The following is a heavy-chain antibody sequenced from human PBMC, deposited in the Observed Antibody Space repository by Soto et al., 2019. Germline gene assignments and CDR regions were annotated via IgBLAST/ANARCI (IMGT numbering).Heavy chain of an antibody. J-gene: IGHJ4*02. Sequence: ASVKVSCKASGYTFTSYGISWVRQAPGQGLEWMGWISAHNGNTNYAQKLQGRVTMTTDTSTSTAYMELRSLRSDDTAVYYCARTLYYDFWSGYPDYWGQGTLVTVSS. CDR1: GYTFTSYG. CDR3: ARTLYYDFWSGYPDY. V-gene: IGHV1-18*01. D-gene: IGHD3-3*01. CDR2: ISAHNGNT.